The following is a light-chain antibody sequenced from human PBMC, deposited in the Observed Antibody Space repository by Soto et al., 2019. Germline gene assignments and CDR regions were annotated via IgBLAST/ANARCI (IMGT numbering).Light chain of an antibody. Sequence: DIQMTQSPSTLSASVGDRVTITCRASQSLSSWLAWYQQKPGKAPKLLIYKTSSLESGVPSRFSGSGSGTEFTLTISSLQPDDFATYYCQQYNSYSVYTFGQGTKLEIK. J-gene: IGKJ2*01. V-gene: IGKV1-5*03. CDR3: QQYNSYSVYT. CDR1: QSLSSW. CDR2: KTS.